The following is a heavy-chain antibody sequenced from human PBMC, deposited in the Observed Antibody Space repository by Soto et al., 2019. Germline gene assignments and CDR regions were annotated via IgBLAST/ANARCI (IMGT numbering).Heavy chain of an antibody. Sequence: QMHLQESGSGLVKPSQTLSLTCAVSGGSLSSSAYSRSWIRQPPGKGLEWIGFIYQSGSTYYNPSLKSRVTMSLDRPKNQFSLKLSSVTAADTAVYYCARELLFYDSDGFSWDDAFDIWGQGTMVTVSS. CDR3: ARELLFYDSDGFSWDDAFDI. V-gene: IGHV4-30-2*01. J-gene: IGHJ3*02. CDR1: GGSLSSSAYS. D-gene: IGHD3-22*01. CDR2: IYQSGST.